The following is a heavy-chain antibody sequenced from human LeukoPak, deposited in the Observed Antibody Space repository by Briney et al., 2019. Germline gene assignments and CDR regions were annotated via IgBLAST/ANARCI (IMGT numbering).Heavy chain of an antibody. CDR1: GFTFSSYS. CDR3: ARVDDIVVVPAANDY. V-gene: IGHV3-21*01. Sequence: GGSLRLSCAASGFTFSSYSMNWVRQAPGKGLEWVSSISSSSSYIYYADSVKGRFTISRDNAKNSLYLQMNSLRAEDTAVYYCARVDDIVVVPAANDYWGKGTLVTVSS. J-gene: IGHJ4*02. CDR2: ISSSSSYI. D-gene: IGHD2-2*01.